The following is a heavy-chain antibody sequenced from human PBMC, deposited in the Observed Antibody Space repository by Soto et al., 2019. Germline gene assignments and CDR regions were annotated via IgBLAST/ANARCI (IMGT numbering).Heavy chain of an antibody. CDR1: GFTLSSYS. Sequence: EVQLVESGGGLVQPGGSLRLSCAASGFTLSSYSMNWVRQAPGKGLEWVSYISSSSSTIYYADSVKGRFTISRDNAKNSLYLQMNSLRAEDTAVYSCARIFSPDPNVYYFDYWGQGTLVTVSS. J-gene: IGHJ4*02. CDR3: ARIFSPDPNVYYFDY. V-gene: IGHV3-48*01. CDR2: ISSSSSTI. D-gene: IGHD1-1*01.